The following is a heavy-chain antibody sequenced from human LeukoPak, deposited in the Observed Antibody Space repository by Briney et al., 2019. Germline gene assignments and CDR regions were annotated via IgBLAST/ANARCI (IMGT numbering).Heavy chain of an antibody. J-gene: IGHJ4*02. Sequence: GGSLRLSCAASGFSVSSNYMSWVRQAPGKGLEWVSVIYSGGSTYYADSVKGRFTISRDNSKNTLYLQMNSLRAEDTAVYYCARERRAAASDWGQGTLVTVSS. CDR3: ARERRAAASD. D-gene: IGHD6-13*01. CDR1: GFSVSSNY. V-gene: IGHV3-66*01. CDR2: IYSGGST.